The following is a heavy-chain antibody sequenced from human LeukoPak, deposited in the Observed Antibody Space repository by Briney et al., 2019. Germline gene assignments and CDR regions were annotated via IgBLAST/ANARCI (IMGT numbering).Heavy chain of an antibody. J-gene: IGHJ4*02. CDR1: GFTFSSYS. D-gene: IGHD6-13*01. Sequence: PGRSLRLSCAASGFTFSSYSMNWVRQAPGKGLEWVSVISGTSSYIYYADSVKGRFTISRDNAKNSLYLQMNSLRAEDTAAYYCARGPYSSSWSEFDYWGQGTLVTVSS. V-gene: IGHV3-21*01. CDR3: ARGPYSSSWSEFDY. CDR2: ISGTSSYI.